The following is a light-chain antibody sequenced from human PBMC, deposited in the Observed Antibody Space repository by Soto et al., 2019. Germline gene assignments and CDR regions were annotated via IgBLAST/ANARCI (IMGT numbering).Light chain of an antibody. CDR1: QGISSY. J-gene: IGKJ4*01. CDR2: AAS. CDR3: QQSYSTPLT. Sequence: DIQMTQSPSSLSASEGDRVTITCRASQGISSYLNWYQQKPGKAPKLLIYAASSLQSGVPSRFSGSGSGTDFTLTISSLQPEDFATYYCQQSYSTPLTFGGGTKVDIK. V-gene: IGKV1-39*01.